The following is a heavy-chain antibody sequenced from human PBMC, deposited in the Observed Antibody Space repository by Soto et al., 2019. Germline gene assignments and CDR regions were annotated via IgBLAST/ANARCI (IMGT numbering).Heavy chain of an antibody. V-gene: IGHV3-53*01. J-gene: IGHJ6*02. Sequence: EVQLVESGGGLIQPGGSLRLSCAASGFIVSSNYMSWVRQAPGKGLEWVSVIYSGGSTYYADSVKGRFTISRDNSKNTLYLQMNSLRAEDTAVYYCARDGSSSPYYYGMDVWGQGTTVTVSS. CDR2: IYSGGST. D-gene: IGHD6-13*01. CDR3: ARDGSSSPYYYGMDV. CDR1: GFIVSSNY.